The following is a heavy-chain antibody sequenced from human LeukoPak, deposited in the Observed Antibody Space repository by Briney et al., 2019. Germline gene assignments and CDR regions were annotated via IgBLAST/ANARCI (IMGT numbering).Heavy chain of an antibody. CDR2: IYPGDSDT. J-gene: IGHJ3*02. D-gene: IGHD6-19*01. CDR1: GYSFTSYW. CDR3: ARRDSSGWYQMGAFDI. Sequence: GESLKISCKGSGYSFTSYWIGWVRQMPGKGLEWMGIIYPGDSDTRYSPSFQGQVTISADKSISTAYLQWSSLKASDTAMNYCARRDSSGWYQMGAFDIWGQGTMVTVSS. V-gene: IGHV5-51*01.